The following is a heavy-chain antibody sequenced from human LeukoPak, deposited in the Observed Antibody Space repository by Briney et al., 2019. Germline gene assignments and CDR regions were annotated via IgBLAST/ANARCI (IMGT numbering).Heavy chain of an antibody. CDR3: ARDRWIAAAGPSPMDV. D-gene: IGHD6-13*01. V-gene: IGHV3-30-3*01. CDR2: ISYDGSNK. CDR1: GFTFSSYA. Sequence: GGSLRLSCAASGFTFSSYAMHWVRQAPGKGLEWVAVISYDGSNKYYADSVKGRFTISRDNSKNTLYLQMNSLRAEDTAVYYCARDRWIAAAGPSPMDVWGKGTTVTVSS. J-gene: IGHJ6*04.